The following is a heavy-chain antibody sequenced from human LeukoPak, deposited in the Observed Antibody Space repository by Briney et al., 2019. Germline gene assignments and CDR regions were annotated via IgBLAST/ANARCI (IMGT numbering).Heavy chain of an antibody. V-gene: IGHV1-46*01. CDR3: ARVVYDSSGYYSFDY. Sequence: ASVKVSCTASGGTFTSYAISWVRQAPGQGLEWMGTINPSGGGTSYAQKFQGRVTMTRDTSTSTVYMDLSSLRSEDTAVYYCARVVYDSSGYYSFDYWGQGTLVTVSS. CDR2: INPSGGGT. D-gene: IGHD3-22*01. J-gene: IGHJ4*02. CDR1: GGTFTSYA.